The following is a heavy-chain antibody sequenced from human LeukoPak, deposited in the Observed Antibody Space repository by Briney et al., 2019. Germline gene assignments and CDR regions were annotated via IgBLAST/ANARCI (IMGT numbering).Heavy chain of an antibody. D-gene: IGHD1-26*01. Sequence: SETLSLTCTVSGGSISSYYWSWIRQPAGKGLEWIGRIYTSGSTNYNPSLKSRVTMSVDTSKNQFSLKLSSVTAADTAVYYCARVLGAGLAEYYFDYWGQRTLVTVSS. CDR2: IYTSGST. J-gene: IGHJ4*02. CDR1: GGSISSYY. CDR3: ARVLGAGLAEYYFDY. V-gene: IGHV4-4*07.